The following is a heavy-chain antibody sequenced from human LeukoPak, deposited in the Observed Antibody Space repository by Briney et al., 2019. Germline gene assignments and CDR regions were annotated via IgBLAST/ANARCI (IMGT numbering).Heavy chain of an antibody. CDR2: IYYSGST. CDR3: ARRGFYYGDYAVENYYYYMDV. J-gene: IGHJ6*03. V-gene: IGHV4-39*07. Sequence: SETLSLTCTVSGGSISSSSYYWGWIRQPPGKGLEWIGSIYYSGSTYYNPSLKSRVTISVDTSKNQFSLKLSSVTAADTAVYYCARRGFYYGDYAVENYYYYMDVWGKGTTVTISS. CDR1: GGSISSSSYY. D-gene: IGHD4-17*01.